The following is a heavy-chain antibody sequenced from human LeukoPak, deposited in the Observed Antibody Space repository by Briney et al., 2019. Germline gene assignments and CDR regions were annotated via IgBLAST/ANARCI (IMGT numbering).Heavy chain of an antibody. CDR3: AKARVPNCSGGSCYSLVYFDY. J-gene: IGHJ4*02. Sequence: GGSLRLSCAASGFTFDDYAMHWVRQAPGKGLEWVSGISWNSGSIGYADSVKGRFTISRDNAKNSLYLQMNSLRAEDTALYYCAKARVPNCSGGSCYSLVYFDYWGQGTLVTVSS. D-gene: IGHD2-15*01. CDR1: GFTFDDYA. V-gene: IGHV3-9*01. CDR2: ISWNSGSI.